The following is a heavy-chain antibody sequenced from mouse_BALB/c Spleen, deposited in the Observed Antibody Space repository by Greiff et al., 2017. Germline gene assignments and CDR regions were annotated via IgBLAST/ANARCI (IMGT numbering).Heavy chain of an antibody. CDR2: ISSGGST. Sequence: EVMLVESGGGLVKPGGSLKLSCAASGFTFSSYAMSWVRQTPEKRLEWVASISSGGSTYYPDSVKGRFTISRDNPKNTLFLQMTSLRSEDTAMYYCAGGNYFDYWGQGTTLTVSS. J-gene: IGHJ2*01. CDR3: AGGNYFDY. V-gene: IGHV5-6-5*01. CDR1: GFTFSSYA.